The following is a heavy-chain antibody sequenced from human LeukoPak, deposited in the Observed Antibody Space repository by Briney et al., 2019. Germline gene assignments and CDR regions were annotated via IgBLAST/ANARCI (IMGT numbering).Heavy chain of an antibody. D-gene: IGHD3-3*01. Sequence: SETLSLTCTVSGGSISSSSYYWGWIRQPPGKGLEWIGSIYYSGSTYYNPSLKSRVTISVDTSKNQFSLKLSSVTAADTAVYYCARPYDFPVRNNWFDPWGQGTLVTVSS. CDR2: IYYSGST. J-gene: IGHJ5*02. CDR3: ARPYDFPVRNNWFDP. CDR1: GGSISSSSYY. V-gene: IGHV4-39*01.